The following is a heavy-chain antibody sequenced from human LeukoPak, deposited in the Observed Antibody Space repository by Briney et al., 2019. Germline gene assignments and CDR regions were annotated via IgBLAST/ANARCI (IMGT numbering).Heavy chain of an antibody. CDR1: GFTVSSNY. V-gene: IGHV3-53*01. CDR3: ARGPRTDSFDY. Sequence: PGGSLRLSCAASGFTVSSNYMNWVRQVPGKGLEWVSIIYSSGNTFYADSVKGRFTISRDNSKSTLYLQMNSLRAEDTAVYYCARGPRTDSFDYWGQGILVTVSS. J-gene: IGHJ4*02. D-gene: IGHD4-17*01. CDR2: IYSSGNT.